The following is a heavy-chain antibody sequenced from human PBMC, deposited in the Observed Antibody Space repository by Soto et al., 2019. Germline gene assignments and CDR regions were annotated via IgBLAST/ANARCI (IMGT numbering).Heavy chain of an antibody. Sequence: EVQLLESGGGLVQPGGSLRLSCVASGFTFSSYAMSWVRQAPGKGLEWVSAISGGGGTAYYADSVKGRFTISRDNSKNTLYLQMTSLRAEDTAVYYCAKLDCSSTTCYTGGSWFHPWGQGTLVTVSS. CDR1: GFTFSSYA. V-gene: IGHV3-23*01. D-gene: IGHD2-2*02. CDR3: AKLDCSSTTCYTGGSWFHP. J-gene: IGHJ5*02. CDR2: ISGGGGTA.